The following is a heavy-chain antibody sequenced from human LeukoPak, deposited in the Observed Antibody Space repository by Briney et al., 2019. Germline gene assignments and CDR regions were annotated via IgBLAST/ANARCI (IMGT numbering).Heavy chain of an antibody. CDR2: ISGSGGST. J-gene: IGHJ4*02. CDR3: AKGSIYDILTGYHFDY. D-gene: IGHD3-9*01. CDR1: GFTFSSYA. V-gene: IGHV3-23*01. Sequence: GGSLRLSCAASGFTFSSYAMSWVRQAPGKGLEWVSAISGSGGSTYYADSVKGRFTISRDNSKNTLYLQMNSLRAEDTAVYYCAKGSIYDILTGYHFDYRGQGTLVTVSS.